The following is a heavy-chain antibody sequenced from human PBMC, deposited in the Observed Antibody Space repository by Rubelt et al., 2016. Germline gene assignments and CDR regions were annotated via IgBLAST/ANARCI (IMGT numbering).Heavy chain of an antibody. CDR1: GFTFSRYS. D-gene: IGHD2-8*01. CDR2: IKQDGSEK. J-gene: IGHJ4*02. V-gene: IGHV3-7*01. CDR3: ARIHNNAFDY. Sequence: VQPGGSLRLSCAASGFTFSRYSMNWVRQAPGKGLEWVANIKQDGSEKYYVDSVKGRFTISRDNAKNTLDLQMNSLRAEDTAVYYCARIHNNAFDYWGQGTLVTVSS.